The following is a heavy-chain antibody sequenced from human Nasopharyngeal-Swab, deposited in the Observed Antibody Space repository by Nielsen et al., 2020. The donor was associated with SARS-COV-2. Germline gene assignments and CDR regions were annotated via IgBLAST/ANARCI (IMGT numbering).Heavy chain of an antibody. J-gene: IGHJ4*02. Sequence: IRQPPGKGLEWVSGISWNSGSIGYADSVKGRFTISRDNAKNSLYLQMNSLRAEDTALYYCAKDMRIAAAFDYWGQGTLVTVSS. CDR3: AKDMRIAAAFDY. CDR2: ISWNSGSI. V-gene: IGHV3-9*01. D-gene: IGHD6-13*01.